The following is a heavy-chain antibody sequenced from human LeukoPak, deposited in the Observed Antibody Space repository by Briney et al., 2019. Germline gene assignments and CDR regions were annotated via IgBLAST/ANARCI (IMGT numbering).Heavy chain of an antibody. CDR2: IYTSGST. V-gene: IGHV4-61*02. Sequence: SETLSLTCTVSGGSISSGSYYWSWIRQPAGKGLEWIGRIYTSGSTNYNPSLKSRVTISVDTSKNQFSLKLSSVTAADTAVYYCAREIRDYDILTGYYSSYYYYYMDVWGKGTTVTISS. CDR1: GGSISSGSYY. D-gene: IGHD3-9*01. J-gene: IGHJ6*03. CDR3: AREIRDYDILTGYYSSYYYYYMDV.